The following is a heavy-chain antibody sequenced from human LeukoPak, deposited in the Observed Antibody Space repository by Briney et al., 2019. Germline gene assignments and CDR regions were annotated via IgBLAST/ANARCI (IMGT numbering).Heavy chain of an antibody. J-gene: IGHJ4*02. V-gene: IGHV3-74*01. Sequence: GGSLRLSCAASGFTFSTYWMHWVRQAPGKGLVWVSRIDGEGSVTKYTDSVKGRFTISRDNAKNTVYLQMNSLRAEDTAVYYCTTGGSYFFDYWGQGTLSPSPQ. CDR3: TTGGSYFFDY. CDR1: GFTFSTYW. D-gene: IGHD1-1*01. CDR2: IDGEGSVT.